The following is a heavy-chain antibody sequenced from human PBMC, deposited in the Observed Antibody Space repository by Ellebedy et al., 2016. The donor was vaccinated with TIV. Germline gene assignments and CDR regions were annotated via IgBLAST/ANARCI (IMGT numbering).Heavy chain of an antibody. V-gene: IGHV5-51*01. Sequence: GESLKISXKGSGYSYTSHWIAWVRQRPGKGLEWMGAIYPSDSIPTYSPSFQGQVTISADKSTGTAYLQWSSLKASDTATYYCARQYGAGNNYNVFDLWGQGTLVTVSS. J-gene: IGHJ4*02. CDR3: ARQYGAGNNYNVFDL. D-gene: IGHD3-10*01. CDR2: IYPSDSIP. CDR1: GYSYTSHW.